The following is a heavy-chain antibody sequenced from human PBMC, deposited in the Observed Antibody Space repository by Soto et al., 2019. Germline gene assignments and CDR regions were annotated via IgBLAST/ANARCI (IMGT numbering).Heavy chain of an antibody. CDR1: GASISGFY. J-gene: IGHJ5*02. CDR2: IYATGTT. CDR3: VRDGTKTLRDWFDP. D-gene: IGHD1-1*01. Sequence: SEILSLTCTVSGASISGFYWSWIRKSAGKGLEWIGRIYATGTTDYNPSLKSRVMMSVDTSKKQFSLKLRSVTAADTAVYYCVRDGTKTLRDWFDPWGQGISVTVSS. V-gene: IGHV4-4*07.